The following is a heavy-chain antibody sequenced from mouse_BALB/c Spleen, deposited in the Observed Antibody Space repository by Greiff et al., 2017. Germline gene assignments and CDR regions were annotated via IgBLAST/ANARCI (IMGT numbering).Heavy chain of an antibody. CDR1: GFSLSSYS. CDR3: ARGGQLGLRNYYAMDD. Sequence: VQLQQSGPGLVAPSQSLSITCTVSGFSLSSYSVHWVRQPPGKGLEWLGMLWGGGSTDYNSALKSRLSISKDNSKSQVFLKMNRLQTDDTAMYYCARGGQLGLRNYYAMDDWGQGTSVTVSS. V-gene: IGHV2-6-4*01. J-gene: IGHJ4*01. CDR2: LWGGGST. D-gene: IGHD3-2*01.